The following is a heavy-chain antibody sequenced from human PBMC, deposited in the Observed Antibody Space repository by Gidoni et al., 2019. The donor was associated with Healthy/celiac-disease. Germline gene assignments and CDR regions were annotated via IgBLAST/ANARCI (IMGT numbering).Heavy chain of an antibody. Sequence: EVQLVESGGGLVQPGGSLRLSCAASGFTFSSYWMSWVRQAPGKGLEWVANIKQDGSEKYYVDSVKGRFTISRDNAKNSLYLQMNSLRAEDTAVYYCARNHRTTGWFGELYYYYYYGMDVWGQGTTVTVSS. J-gene: IGHJ6*02. CDR1: GFTFSSYW. D-gene: IGHD3-10*01. CDR3: ARNHRTTGWFGELYYYYYYGMDV. V-gene: IGHV3-7*03. CDR2: IKQDGSEK.